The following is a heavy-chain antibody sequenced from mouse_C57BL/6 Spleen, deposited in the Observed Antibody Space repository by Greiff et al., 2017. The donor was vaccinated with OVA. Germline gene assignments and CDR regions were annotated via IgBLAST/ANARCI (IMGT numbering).Heavy chain of an antibody. CDR1: GYSITSGYY. D-gene: IGHD4-1*01. V-gene: IGHV3-6*01. CDR3: ARKELGLDY. J-gene: IGHJ2*01. CDR2: ISYDGSN. Sequence: EVQLQESGPGLVKPSQSLSLTCSVTGYSITSGYYWNWIRQFPGNKLEWMGYISYDGSNNYNPSLKNRISITRDTSKNQFFLELNSVTTEDTATYYCARKELGLDYWGQGTTLTVSS.